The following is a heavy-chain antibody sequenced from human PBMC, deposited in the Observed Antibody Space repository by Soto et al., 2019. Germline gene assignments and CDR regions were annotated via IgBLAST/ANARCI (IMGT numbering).Heavy chain of an antibody. V-gene: IGHV3-23*01. CDR1: GFTFSSYG. J-gene: IGHJ5*02. D-gene: IGHD6-13*01. CDR3: AKDRRGAAAGTNWFDP. Sequence: PGGSLRLSCAAAGFTFSSYGMSWVRQAPGKGLEWVSAISGSGGSTYYADSVKGRFTISRDNSKNTLYLQMNSLRAEDTAVYYCAKDRRGAAAGTNWFDPWGQGTLVTSPQ. CDR2: ISGSGGST.